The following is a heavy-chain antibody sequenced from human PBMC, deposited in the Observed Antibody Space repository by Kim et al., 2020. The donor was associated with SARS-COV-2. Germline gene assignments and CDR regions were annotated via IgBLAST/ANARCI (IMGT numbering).Heavy chain of an antibody. CDR3: AKYKVVVVPAATPNYGM. CDR1: GFTFDDYA. CDR2: ISWNSGSI. V-gene: IGHV3-9*01. D-gene: IGHD2-2*01. J-gene: IGHJ6*01. Sequence: GGSLRLSCAASGFTFDDYAMHWVRQAPGKGLEWVSGISWNSGSIGYADSVKGRFTISRDNAKQSMYLQMNSLRAEDTALYYCAKYKVVVVPAATPNYGM.